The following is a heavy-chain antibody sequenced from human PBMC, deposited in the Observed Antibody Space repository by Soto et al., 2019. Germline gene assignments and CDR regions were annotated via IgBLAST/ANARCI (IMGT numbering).Heavy chain of an antibody. CDR3: ARDSAAGTYYYYGMDV. J-gene: IGHJ6*02. V-gene: IGHV3-11*06. D-gene: IGHD6-13*01. CDR2: ISSSSSYT. Sequence: GGSLRLSCAASGFTFSDYYMSWIRQAPGKGLEWDSYISSSSSYTNYADSVKGRFTISRDNAKNSLYLQMNSLRAENTAVYYCARDSAAGTYYYYGMDVWGQGTTVTVSS. CDR1: GFTFSDYY.